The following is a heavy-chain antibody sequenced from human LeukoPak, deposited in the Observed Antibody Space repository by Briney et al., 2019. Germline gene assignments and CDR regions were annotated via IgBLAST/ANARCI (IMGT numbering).Heavy chain of an antibody. J-gene: IGHJ5*02. CDR3: AKGARGDTVTSIVGLNWFDP. D-gene: IGHD4-17*01. Sequence: GGSLRLSCAASGFTFSDYYMNWIRQAPGKGLEWVAYITSSSSYTNYADSVKGRFTISRDNAKNSLYLQMNSLRAEDTAVYYCAKGARGDTVTSIVGLNWFDPWGQGTLVTVSS. CDR2: ITSSSSYT. V-gene: IGHV3-11*03. CDR1: GFTFSDYY.